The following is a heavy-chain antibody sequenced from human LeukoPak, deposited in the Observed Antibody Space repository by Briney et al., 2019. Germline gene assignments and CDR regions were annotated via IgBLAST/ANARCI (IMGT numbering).Heavy chain of an antibody. CDR2: IYPGDSDT. D-gene: IGHD3-22*01. J-gene: IGHJ4*02. Sequence: GESLKISCKGSGYSLTSYWIGWVRQMPGKGLEWMGIIYPGDSDTRYSPSFQGQVTISADKSISTAYLQWSSLKASDTAMYYCARPVRYDTYYFDYWGQGTLVTVSS. V-gene: IGHV5-51*01. CDR1: GYSLTSYW. CDR3: ARPVRYDTYYFDY.